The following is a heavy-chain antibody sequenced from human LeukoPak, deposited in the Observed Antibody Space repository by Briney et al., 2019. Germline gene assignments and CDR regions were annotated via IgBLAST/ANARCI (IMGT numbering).Heavy chain of an antibody. V-gene: IGHV4-34*01. CDR1: LGSLSGYY. J-gene: IGHJ6*03. Sequence: SETLSLTCAVYLGSLSGYYWTWIRQAPGKGREWIGEINPGGRISHNPPLKSRLTIPVDASKNQFSLNLRSLPAADTAVYYCARGRQEVSMIVVIMTAVSYYLDVWGKGTTVTVS. CDR3: ARGRQEVSMIVVIMTAVSYYLDV. CDR2: INPGGRI. D-gene: IGHD3-22*01.